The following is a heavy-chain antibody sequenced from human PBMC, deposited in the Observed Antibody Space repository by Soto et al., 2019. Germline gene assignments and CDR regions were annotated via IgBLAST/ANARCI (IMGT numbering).Heavy chain of an antibody. CDR1: GGSFSGYY. Sequence: SETLSLTCAVYGGSFSGYYWSWIRQPPGKGLEWIGEINHSGSTNYNPSLKSRVTISVDTAKNQFSLKLSSVTAADTAVYYCARGRRYNWNFDYWGQGTLVTVSS. V-gene: IGHV4-34*01. J-gene: IGHJ4*02. CDR2: INHSGST. CDR3: ARGRRYNWNFDY. D-gene: IGHD1-20*01.